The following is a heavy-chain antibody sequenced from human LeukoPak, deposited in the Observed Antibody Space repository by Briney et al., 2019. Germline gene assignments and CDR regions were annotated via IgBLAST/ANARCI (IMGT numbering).Heavy chain of an antibody. Sequence: PSETLSLTCTVSDGSISSHYWSWTRQPPGKGLEWIGHFAYSGTTSYNASLKSRVTISVDTSKNQFSLTLTYVTAADTAVYYCARPHSSGWYGVYDMWGQGTMVTVSS. CDR3: ARPHSSGWYGVYDM. J-gene: IGHJ3*02. CDR2: FAYSGTT. CDR1: DGSISSHY. V-gene: IGHV4-59*08. D-gene: IGHD6-19*01.